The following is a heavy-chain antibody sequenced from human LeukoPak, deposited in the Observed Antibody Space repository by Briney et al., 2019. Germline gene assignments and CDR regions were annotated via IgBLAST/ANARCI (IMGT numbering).Heavy chain of an antibody. V-gene: IGHV7-4-1*02. CDR2: IDTNTGNP. CDR3: ARGGYSSNSDFDY. J-gene: IGHJ4*02. CDR1: GYTFTNYA. Sequence: ASVKVSCKASGYTFTNYAMNWVRQAPGQGLEWMGWIDTNTGNPTYAQGFTGRFVFSLDTSVSTAYLQISSLKAEDTAVYYCARGGYSSNSDFDYWGQGTLVTVSS. D-gene: IGHD6-13*01.